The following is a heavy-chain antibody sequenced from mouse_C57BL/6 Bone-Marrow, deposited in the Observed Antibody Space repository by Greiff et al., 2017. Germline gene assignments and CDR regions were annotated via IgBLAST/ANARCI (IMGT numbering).Heavy chain of an antibody. D-gene: IGHD2-5*01. CDR2: IHPNSGST. J-gene: IGHJ2*01. V-gene: IGHV1-64*01. CDR1: GYTFTSYW. Sequence: QVQLQQPGAELVKPGASVKLSCKASGYTFTSYWMHWVKQRPGQGLEWIGMIHPNSGSTNYNEKFKSKATLTVDKSSSTAYMQLSSLTSEDSAVYYCAREGLYYSNYGDYWGQGTTLTVSS. CDR3: AREGLYYSNYGDY.